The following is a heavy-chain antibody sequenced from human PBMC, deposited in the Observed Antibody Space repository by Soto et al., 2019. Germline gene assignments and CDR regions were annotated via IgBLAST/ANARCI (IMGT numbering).Heavy chain of an antibody. CDR3: ARGASGYTYG. D-gene: IGHD5-18*01. CDR1: GFTFSNYW. J-gene: IGHJ4*02. CDR2: INSDGTST. Sequence: PGGSLRLSCAASGFTFSNYWMHWVRQAPGKGLVWVSRINSDGTSTNYADSVKGRFTISRDNAQNTLYLQMNGLRADDTAVYYCARGASGYTYGWGQGTLVTVSS. V-gene: IGHV3-74*01.